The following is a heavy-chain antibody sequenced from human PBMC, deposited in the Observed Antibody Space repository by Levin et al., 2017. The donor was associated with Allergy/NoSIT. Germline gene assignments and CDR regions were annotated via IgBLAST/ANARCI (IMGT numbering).Heavy chain of an antibody. V-gene: IGHV3-23*01. J-gene: IGHJ4*02. D-gene: IGHD3-3*01. CDR2: ISGSGGST. CDR3: APDFWSGYYIFDY. CDR1: GFTFSSYA. Sequence: LSLTCAASGFTFSSYAMSWVRQAPGKGLEWVSAISGSGGSTYYADSVKGRFTISRDNSKNTLYLQMNSLRAEDTAVYYCAPDFWSGYYIFDYWGQGTLVTVSS.